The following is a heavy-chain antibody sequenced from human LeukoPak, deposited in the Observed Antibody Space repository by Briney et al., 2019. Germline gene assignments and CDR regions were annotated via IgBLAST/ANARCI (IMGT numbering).Heavy chain of an antibody. V-gene: IGHV3-21*01. J-gene: IGHJ3*02. CDR2: ISYDDSFI. CDR1: GFIFSSHH. D-gene: IGHD3-22*01. CDR3: AKDGDYYDPLPDAFDI. Sequence: GGSLRLSCAASGFIFSSHHMHWARQPPGKGLEWVSSISYDDSFIYYGNSMKGRFTISRDSANNTLYLQMNSLRAEDTAVYYCAKDGDYYDPLPDAFDIWGQGTMVTVSS.